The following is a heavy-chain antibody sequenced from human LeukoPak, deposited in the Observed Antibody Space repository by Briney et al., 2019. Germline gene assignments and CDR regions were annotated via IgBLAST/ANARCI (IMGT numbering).Heavy chain of an antibody. CDR2: ISGSGGST. CDR3: AKDPDRYYDSSGYYDPDKDNFDY. V-gene: IGHV3-23*01. J-gene: IGHJ4*02. Sequence: GGSLRLSCAASGFTFSSYAMSWVRQAPGKGLEWVSAISGSGGSTYYADSVKGRFTISRDTSKNTLYLQMNSLRAEDTAVYYCAKDPDRYYDSSGYYDPDKDNFDYWGQGTLVTVSS. D-gene: IGHD3-22*01. CDR1: GFTFSSYA.